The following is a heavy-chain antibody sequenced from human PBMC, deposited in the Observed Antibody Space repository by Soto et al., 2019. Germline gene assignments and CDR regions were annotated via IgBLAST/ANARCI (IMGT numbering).Heavy chain of an antibody. D-gene: IGHD6-13*01. CDR1: GFTFRSFT. Sequence: GGSLRLSCAASGFTFRSFTMNWVRQAPGKGLEWVSTISSNSTYIYYTDALRGRFTISRDNAKNSLHLQMSSLRAEDTAVYYCARDASRDSSARGWFDPWGPGTLVTVSS. CDR3: ARDASRDSSARGWFDP. V-gene: IGHV3-21*01. CDR2: ISSNSTYI. J-gene: IGHJ5*02.